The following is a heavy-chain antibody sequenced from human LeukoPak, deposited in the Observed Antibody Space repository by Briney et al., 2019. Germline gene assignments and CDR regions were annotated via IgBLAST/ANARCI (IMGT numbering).Heavy chain of an antibody. J-gene: IGHJ4*02. Sequence: PGGSLRLSCAASGFTFSSYSMNWVRQAPGRGLEWVSSISSSSSYIYYADSVKGRFTITRDNAKNSLYLQMNSLRAEDTAVYFCARGADSSSTYHYWGQGTLVTVSS. CDR1: GFTFSSYS. CDR3: ARGADSSSTYHY. D-gene: IGHD6-6*01. V-gene: IGHV3-21*01. CDR2: ISSSSSYI.